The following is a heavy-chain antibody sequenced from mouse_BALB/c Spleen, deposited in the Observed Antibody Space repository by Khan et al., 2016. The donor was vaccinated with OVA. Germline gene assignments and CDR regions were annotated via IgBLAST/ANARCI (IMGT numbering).Heavy chain of an antibody. D-gene: IGHD2-13*01. Sequence: DLVKPGASVKLSCKASGYTFTSYWINWIKQRPGQGLEWIGRIGPGSSNAYYNDMFKDKATLTVDTSSNTAHIQLTSLSSEDSAVYFCARGDDYCGSCYAMDYWGQGTSVTVSA. CDR3: ARGDDYCGSCYAMDY. V-gene: IGHV1S41*01. CDR2: IGPGSSNA. J-gene: IGHJ4*01. CDR1: GYTFTSYW.